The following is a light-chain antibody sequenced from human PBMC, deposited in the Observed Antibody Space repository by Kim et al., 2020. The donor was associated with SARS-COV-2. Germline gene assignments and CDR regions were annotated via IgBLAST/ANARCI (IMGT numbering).Light chain of an antibody. J-gene: IGKJ4*01. CDR1: QGISNY. CDR3: QKYNSAPPLT. CDR2: AAS. Sequence: SVGDRVTITCRASQGISNYFAWYQQKPGKVPKLLIYAASTLQSGVPSRFSGSGSGTDFTLTISSLQPEDVATYYCQKYNSAPPLTFGGGTKVDIK. V-gene: IGKV1-27*01.